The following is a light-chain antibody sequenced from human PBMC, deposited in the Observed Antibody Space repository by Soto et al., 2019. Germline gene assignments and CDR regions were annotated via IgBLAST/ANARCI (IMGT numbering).Light chain of an antibody. CDR1: QIISTW. Sequence: DIQMTQSPSTLSASIGDRVTITCRASQIISTWLAWYQQKPGKAPKLLVYDASILEGGVPSRFSGSGSGTQFTLTISSLQPDDFATYYRQQYFTYWTFGQGTKVEIK. CDR2: DAS. V-gene: IGKV1-5*01. CDR3: QQYFTYWT. J-gene: IGKJ1*01.